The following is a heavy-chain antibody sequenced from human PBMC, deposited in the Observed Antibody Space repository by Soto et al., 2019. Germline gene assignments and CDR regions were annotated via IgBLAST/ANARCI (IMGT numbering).Heavy chain of an antibody. Sequence: GESLKISCQASGYNFSTYWIGWVRQKPGKGLEWMGILFPGDSQIKFGPSIRGQVTISVDKSVSTAYLQWSSLKASDTAIYYCGRVQSASANTYYMDVWARGTTVTVSS. CDR3: GRVQSASANTYYMDV. D-gene: IGHD3-10*01. V-gene: IGHV5-51*01. CDR2: LFPGDSQI. J-gene: IGHJ6*03. CDR1: GYNFSTYW.